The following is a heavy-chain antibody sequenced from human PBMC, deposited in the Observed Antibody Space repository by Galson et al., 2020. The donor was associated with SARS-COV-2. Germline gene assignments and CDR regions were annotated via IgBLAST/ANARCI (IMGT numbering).Heavy chain of an antibody. V-gene: IGHV1-69*13. J-gene: IGHJ6*02. D-gene: IGHD2-2*01. CDR1: GGTFSSYA. CDR3: ARDSKWSGCSSTSCYLTDYGMDV. CDR2: IIPIFGTA. Sequence: SVKVSCKASGGTFSSYAISWVRQAPGQGLEWMGGIIPIFGTANYAQKFQGRVTITADESTSTAYMELSSLRSEDTAVYYCARDSKWSGCSSTSCYLTDYGMDVWGQGTTVTVSS.